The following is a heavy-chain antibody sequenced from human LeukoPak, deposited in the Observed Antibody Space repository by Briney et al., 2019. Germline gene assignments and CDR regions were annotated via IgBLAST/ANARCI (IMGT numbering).Heavy chain of an antibody. CDR3: ARVFPYDYYDSSGYLDY. CDR1: GGSISSSSYY. V-gene: IGHV4-39*07. J-gene: IGHJ4*02. Sequence: SETLSLTCTVSGGSISSSSYYWGWIRQPPGKGLEWIGSIYYSGSTYYNPSLKSRVTISVDTSKNQFSLKLSSVTAADTAVYYCARVFPYDYYDSSGYLDYWGQGTLVTVSS. D-gene: IGHD3-22*01. CDR2: IYYSGST.